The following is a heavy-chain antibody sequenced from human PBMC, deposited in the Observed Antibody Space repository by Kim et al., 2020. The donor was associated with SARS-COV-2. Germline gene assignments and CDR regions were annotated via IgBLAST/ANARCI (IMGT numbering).Heavy chain of an antibody. J-gene: IGHJ6*03. CDR2: ISYDGGHK. CDR3: ARDSHTQRYYYSYMDV. CDR1: GFTFSNYG. V-gene: IGHV3-30*03. Sequence: GGSLRLSCVASGFTFSNYGMHWVRQAPGKGLEWVAVISYDGGHKYYPDSVKGRFTISRDNSRTTLYLQMNSLRADDAAVYYCARDSHTQRYYYSYMDVWGVGTTVTVSS. D-gene: IGHD2-2*02.